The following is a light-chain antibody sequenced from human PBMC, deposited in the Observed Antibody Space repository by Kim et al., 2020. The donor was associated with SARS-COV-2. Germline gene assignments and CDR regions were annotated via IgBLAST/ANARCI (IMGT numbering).Light chain of an antibody. Sequence: EIVMTQSPATLSVSPGERATLSCRASQSVTSNLAWYQQKPGQAPRLLIYGASTRPAGIPGRFSGSGSGTEFTLTISSLQSEDFAVYYCQKYSDGTLRVGGGTKLE. CDR1: QSVTSN. J-gene: IGKJ4*01. V-gene: IGKV3-15*01. CDR2: GAS. CDR3: QKYSDGTLR.